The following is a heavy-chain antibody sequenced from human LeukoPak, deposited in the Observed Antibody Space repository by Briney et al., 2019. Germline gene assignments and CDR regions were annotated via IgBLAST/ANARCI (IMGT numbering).Heavy chain of an antibody. J-gene: IGHJ5*01. CDR3: AKGSRIAARPTIWFDS. D-gene: IGHD6-6*01. CDR2: SGHSDGTT. V-gene: IGHV3-23*01. CDR1: GFTFSSYA. Sequence: GGSLRLSCAASGFTFSSYAMNWVRQAPGKGLEWVSSGHSDGTTYYADSVKGRFTVSRDNSKNTLSLQMNSLRAEDTAVYYCAKGSRIAARPTIWFDSWGQGTLVTVAS.